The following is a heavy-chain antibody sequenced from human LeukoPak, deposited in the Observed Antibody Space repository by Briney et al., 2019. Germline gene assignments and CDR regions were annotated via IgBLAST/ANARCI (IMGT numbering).Heavy chain of an antibody. CDR3: ARAVNFDWLRVPVAFDI. J-gene: IGHJ3*02. CDR2: IKQDGSEK. D-gene: IGHD3-9*01. V-gene: IGHV3-7*01. CDR1: GFTFSSYW. Sequence: PGGSLRLSCAASGFTFSSYWMSWVRQAPGKGLEWVANIKQDGSEKYYVDSVKGRFTISRDNAKNSLYLQMNSLRAEDTAVYYCARAVNFDWLRVPVAFDIWGQGTMVTVSS.